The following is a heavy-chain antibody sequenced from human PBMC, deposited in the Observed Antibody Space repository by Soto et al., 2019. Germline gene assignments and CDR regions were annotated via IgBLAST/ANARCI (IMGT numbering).Heavy chain of an antibody. CDR1: GGSISSGGYY. CDR2: IYYSGST. J-gene: IGHJ6*03. CDR3: ARGKSDYAADYYYYYYMDV. D-gene: IGHD1-26*01. V-gene: IGHV4-31*03. Sequence: QVQLQESGPGLVKPSQTLSLPCTVSGGSISSGGYYWSWIRQHPGQGLEWIGYIYYSGSTYYNPSLKSRVTISVDTSKNQFSLKLSSVTAADTAVYYCARGKSDYAADYYYYYYMDVWGKGTTVTVSS.